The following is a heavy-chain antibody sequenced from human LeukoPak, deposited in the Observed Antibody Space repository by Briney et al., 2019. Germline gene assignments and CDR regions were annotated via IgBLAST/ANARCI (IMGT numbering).Heavy chain of an antibody. CDR3: ARGRNRDGYNY. V-gene: IGHV4-34*01. Sequence: ETSETLSLTCAVYGGSFSGYYWSWIRQPPGKGLEWIGEINHSGSTNYNPSLKSRVTISVDTSKNQFSLKLSSVTAADTAVYYCARGRNRDGYNYWGQGTLVTVSS. J-gene: IGHJ4*02. CDR1: GGSFSGYY. D-gene: IGHD5-24*01. CDR2: INHSGST.